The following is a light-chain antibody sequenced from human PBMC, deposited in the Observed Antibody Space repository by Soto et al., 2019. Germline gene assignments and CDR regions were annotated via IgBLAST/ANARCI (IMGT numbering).Light chain of an antibody. CDR2: GAS. V-gene: IGKV1-27*01. Sequence: DIQMTQSPSSLSASVGDRVTITCRASQGISNDLAWYQQKPGKLPNLLIYGASTMQSGVPSRFSGSGSGTDFTLTISSLQPDDIATYYCQNQNSDPLTFGGGTKVEIK. J-gene: IGKJ4*01. CDR3: QNQNSDPLT. CDR1: QGISND.